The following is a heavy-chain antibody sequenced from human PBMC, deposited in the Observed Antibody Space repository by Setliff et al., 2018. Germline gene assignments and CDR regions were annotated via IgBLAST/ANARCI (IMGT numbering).Heavy chain of an antibody. CDR1: GFTFNNFA. Sequence: GGSLRLSCAASGFTFNNFAMHWVRQAPGTGLEWVAVIWYDGSNKYYADSVKGRFTISRDNSKNTLYLQMNSLRAEDTALYYCARQATDYWGQGTLVTVSS. J-gene: IGHJ4*02. CDR2: IWYDGSNK. CDR3: ARQATDY. V-gene: IGHV3-33*01.